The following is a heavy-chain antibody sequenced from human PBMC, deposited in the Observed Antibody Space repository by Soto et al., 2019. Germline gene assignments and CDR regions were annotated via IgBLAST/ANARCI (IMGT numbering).Heavy chain of an antibody. D-gene: IGHD5-18*01. V-gene: IGHV3-23*01. CDR1: GFTFSSYA. CDR2: ISGSGGST. J-gene: IGHJ4*02. CDR3: AKDGAQFPTYSYVDY. Sequence: GGSLRLSCAASGFTFSSYAMSWVRQAPGKGLEWVSAISGSGGSTYYADSVKGRFTISRDNSKNTLYLQMNSPRAEDTAVYYCAKDGAQFPTYSYVDYWGQGTLVTVSS.